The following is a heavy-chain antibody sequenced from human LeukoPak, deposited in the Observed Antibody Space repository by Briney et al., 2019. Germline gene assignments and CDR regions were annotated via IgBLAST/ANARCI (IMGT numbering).Heavy chain of an antibody. J-gene: IGHJ4*02. CDR2: IYWDDDK. Sequence: SGPTLVNPTQTLTLTCTFSGFSLSTSGVGVGWIRQPPGKALEWLALIYWDDDKRYSPSLKSSLTITKDTSKNQVVLTMTNMDPVDTATYYCAQSSGYCSGGGCFDYWGQGTLVTVSS. CDR3: AQSSGYCSGGGCFDY. V-gene: IGHV2-5*02. CDR1: GFSLSTSGVG. D-gene: IGHD2-15*01.